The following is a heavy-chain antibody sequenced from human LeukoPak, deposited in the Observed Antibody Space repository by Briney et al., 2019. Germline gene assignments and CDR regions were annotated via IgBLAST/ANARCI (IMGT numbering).Heavy chain of an antibody. Sequence: ASVKVSCKVSGYTLTELSMHWVRQAPGKGLEWMGGFDPEDGETIYAQKFQGRVTMTRNTSISTAYMELSSLRSEDTAVYYCARGQSSGWYNWFDPWGQGTLVTVSS. D-gene: IGHD6-19*01. CDR2: FDPEDGET. J-gene: IGHJ5*02. CDR3: ARGQSSGWYNWFDP. V-gene: IGHV1-24*01. CDR1: GYTLTELS.